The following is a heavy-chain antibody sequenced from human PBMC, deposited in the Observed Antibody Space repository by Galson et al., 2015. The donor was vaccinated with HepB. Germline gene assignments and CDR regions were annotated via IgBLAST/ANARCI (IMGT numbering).Heavy chain of an antibody. CDR2: IHSGGST. CDR3: ARVTPYYYYYMDV. J-gene: IGHJ6*03. CDR1: GFTVSSNY. Sequence: SLRLSCAASGFTVSSNYMSWVRQAPGKGLEWVSVIHSGGSTYYADSVKGRFTISRDNSKNTLYLQTNSLRAEDTAVYYCARVTPYYYYYMDVWGKGTTVTVSS. V-gene: IGHV3-53*01.